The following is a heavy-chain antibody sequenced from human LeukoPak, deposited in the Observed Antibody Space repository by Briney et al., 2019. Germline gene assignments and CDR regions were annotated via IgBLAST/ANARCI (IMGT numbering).Heavy chain of an antibody. CDR3: ARDRDYAFDY. CDR2: INRISNII. CDR1: GFTFAGFG. Sequence: PGRSLRLSCAASGFTFAGFGMNWVRQAPGKGLEWVSYINRISNIIDYADSVKGRFTISTDNAKNSLYLQMNSLRDEDTAVYYCARDRDYAFDYWGQGTLVTVSS. V-gene: IGHV3-48*02. J-gene: IGHJ4*02. D-gene: IGHD4-17*01.